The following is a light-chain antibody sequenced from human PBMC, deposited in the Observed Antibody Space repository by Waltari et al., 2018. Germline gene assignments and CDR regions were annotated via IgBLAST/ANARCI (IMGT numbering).Light chain of an antibody. Sequence: SYELTQTPSVSVSPGQTARITCSGQELPRKYAYWFQQKSGQAPQLVIYEDTKRPSGIPERFSGSSSGTVATLTITGAQVDDEADYYCYSSDSTGLRVFGGGTTVVVL. CDR2: EDT. J-gene: IGLJ1*01. V-gene: IGLV3-10*01. CDR1: ELPRKY. CDR3: YSSDSTGLRV.